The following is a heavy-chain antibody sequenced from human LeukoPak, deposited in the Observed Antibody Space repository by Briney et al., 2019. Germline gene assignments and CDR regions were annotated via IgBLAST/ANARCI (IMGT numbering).Heavy chain of an antibody. V-gene: IGHV4-59*01. CDR1: GGSISSYY. Sequence: RSSETLSLTCTVSGGSISSYYWSWIRQPPGKGLEWIGYIYYSGSTNYNPSLKSRVTISVDTSKNQFSLKLSSVTAADTAVYYCARNYYDSSGRIIGFDPWGQGTLVTVSS. CDR3: ARNYYDSSGRIIGFDP. D-gene: IGHD3-22*01. J-gene: IGHJ5*02. CDR2: IYYSGST.